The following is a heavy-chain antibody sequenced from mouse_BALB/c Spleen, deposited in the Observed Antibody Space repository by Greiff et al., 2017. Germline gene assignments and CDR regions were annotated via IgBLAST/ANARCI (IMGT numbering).Heavy chain of an antibody. V-gene: IGHV5-6-5*01. Sequence: EVKLVESGGGLVKPGGSLKLSCAASGFTFSSYAMSWVRQTPEKRLEWVASISSGGSTYYPDSVKGRFTISRDNARNILYLQMSSLRSEDTAMYYCARGDYDGNYFDYWGQGTTLTVSS. CDR2: ISSGGST. D-gene: IGHD2-4*01. J-gene: IGHJ2*01. CDR3: ARGDYDGNYFDY. CDR1: GFTFSSYA.